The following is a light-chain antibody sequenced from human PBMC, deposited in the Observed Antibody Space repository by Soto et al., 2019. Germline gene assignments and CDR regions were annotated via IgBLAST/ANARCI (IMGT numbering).Light chain of an antibody. CDR3: QHYNSYYRT. J-gene: IGKJ4*01. V-gene: IGKV1-5*01. Sequence: DIQMTQSPSTLSASVGDRVTITCRASQTISNWLAWYQQKPGKAPKLLIYDASSLETGVPSRFSGSGSGTEFTFSLSSVQPDDFATYYCQHYNSYYRTFGGGTKVGIK. CDR1: QTISNW. CDR2: DAS.